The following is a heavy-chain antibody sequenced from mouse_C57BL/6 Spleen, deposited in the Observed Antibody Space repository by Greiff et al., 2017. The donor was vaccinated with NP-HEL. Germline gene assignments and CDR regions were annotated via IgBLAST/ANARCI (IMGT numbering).Heavy chain of an antibody. D-gene: IGHD1-1*01. CDR1: GFTFSSYA. J-gene: IGHJ3*01. V-gene: IGHV5-9-1*02. Sequence: EVQWVESGEGLVKPGGSLKLSCAASGFTFSSYAMSWVRQTPEKRLEWVAYISSGGDYIYYADTVKGRFTISRDNARNTLYLQMSSLKSEDTAMYYCTRDHLFYYGSSYTWFAYWGQGTLVTVSA. CDR2: ISSGGDYI. CDR3: TRDHLFYYGSSYTWFAY.